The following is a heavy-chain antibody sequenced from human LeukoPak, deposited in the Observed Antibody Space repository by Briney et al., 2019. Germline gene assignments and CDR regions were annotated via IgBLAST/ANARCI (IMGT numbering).Heavy chain of an antibody. CDR3: AREYSSGAFGEVIYYYYYMDV. CDR2: IKQDGSEK. Sequence: GGSLRLSCAASGFTFSSYWMSWVRQAPGKGLEWVANIKQDGSEKYYVDSVKGRFTISRDNAKNSLYLQMNSLRAEDTAVYYCAREYSSGAFGEVIYYYYYMDVWGKGTTVTVSS. D-gene: IGHD3-10*01. CDR1: GFTFSSYW. V-gene: IGHV3-7*01. J-gene: IGHJ6*03.